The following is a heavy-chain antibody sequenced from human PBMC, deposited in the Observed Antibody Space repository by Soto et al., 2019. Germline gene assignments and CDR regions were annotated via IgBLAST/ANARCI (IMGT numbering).Heavy chain of an antibody. CDR1: GYSFTSYW. J-gene: IGHJ6*01. D-gene: IGHD3-22*01. Sequence: GESLKISCKGSGYSFTSYWISWVRQMPGKGLEWMGRIDPSDSYTNYSPSFQGHVTISADKSISTAYLQWSSLKASDTAMYYCASPAPKYYYDSSGYYYYYGMDFWGQGTTVTVSS. CDR3: ASPAPKYYYDSSGYYYYYGMDF. CDR2: IDPSDSYT. V-gene: IGHV5-10-1*01.